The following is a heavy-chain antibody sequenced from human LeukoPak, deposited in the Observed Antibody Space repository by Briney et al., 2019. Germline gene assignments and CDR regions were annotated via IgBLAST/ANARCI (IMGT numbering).Heavy chain of an antibody. CDR3: ARGSYDYVWGL. D-gene: IGHD3-16*01. CDR2: IYYSGST. J-gene: IGHJ4*02. V-gene: IGHV4-59*01. Sequence: SETLSLTCTVSGGSISSYYWSWIRQPPGKGLEWIGYIYYSGSTNYNPSLKSRVTISVDTSKNQFSLKLSSVTAADTAVYYCARGSYDYVWGLWGQGVLVTVSS. CDR1: GGSISSYY.